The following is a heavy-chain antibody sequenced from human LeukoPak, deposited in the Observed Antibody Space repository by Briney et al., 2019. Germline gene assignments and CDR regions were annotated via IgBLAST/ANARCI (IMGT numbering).Heavy chain of an antibody. CDR2: INPNGGST. CDR1: GYTFTSYY. CDR3: ALDLGSTSNDH. Sequence: HWASVKVSCKASGYTFTSYYMYWVRQAPGQGLERMGTINPNGGSTNYAQKFQGRVTMTRDMSKSTVYMEQSNLRSEDTAVYYCALDLGSTSNDHWGQGTLVTVSS. J-gene: IGHJ4*02. D-gene: IGHD1-26*01. V-gene: IGHV1-46*01.